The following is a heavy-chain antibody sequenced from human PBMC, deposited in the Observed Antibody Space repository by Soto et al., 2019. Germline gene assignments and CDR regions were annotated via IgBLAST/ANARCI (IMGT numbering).Heavy chain of an antibody. V-gene: IGHV3-30*18. CDR3: AKDYGVYYYYGMDV. J-gene: IGHJ6*02. D-gene: IGHD3-10*01. CDR2: ISYDGSNK. CDR1: GFTFSSYG. Sequence: QVQLVESGGGVVQPGRSLRLSCAASGFTFSSYGMHWVRQALGKGLEWVAVISYDGSNKYYADSVKGRFTISRDNSKNTLYLQMNSLRAEDTAVYYCAKDYGVYYYYGMDVWGQGTTVTVSS.